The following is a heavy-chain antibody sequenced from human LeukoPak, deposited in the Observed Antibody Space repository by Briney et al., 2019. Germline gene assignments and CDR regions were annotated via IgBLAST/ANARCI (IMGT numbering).Heavy chain of an antibody. CDR1: GFTFSSYA. CDR2: ISGSGGST. D-gene: IGHD7-27*01. Sequence: GGSLRLSCTASGFTFSSYAMSWVRQAPGKGLEWVSAISGSGGSTFYADSVKGRFTISRDNPENTLYLQMNTLRAEDTAVYYCTKTGGPWDWGQGTLVTVSS. CDR3: TKTGGPWD. J-gene: IGHJ4*02. V-gene: IGHV3-23*01.